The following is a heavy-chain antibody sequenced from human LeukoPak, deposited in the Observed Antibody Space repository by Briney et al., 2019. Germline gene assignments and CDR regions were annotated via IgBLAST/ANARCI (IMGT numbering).Heavy chain of an antibody. V-gene: IGHV3-30*18. CDR3: AKDLYDYVWGSYRRDAFDI. J-gene: IGHJ3*02. CDR1: GFTFSSYG. Sequence: QPGGSLRLSYAASGFTFSSYGMHWVRQAPGKGLEWVAVISYDGSNKYYADSVKGRFTISRDNSKNTLYLQMNSLRAEDTAVYYCAKDLYDYVWGSYRRDAFDIWGQGTMVTVSS. CDR2: ISYDGSNK. D-gene: IGHD3-16*02.